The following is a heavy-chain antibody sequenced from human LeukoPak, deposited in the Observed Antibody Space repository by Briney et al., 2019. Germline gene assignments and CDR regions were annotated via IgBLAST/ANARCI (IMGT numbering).Heavy chain of an antibody. D-gene: IGHD3-3*01. Sequence: ASVKVSCKASGYTFTSYGIGWVRQAPGQGFEWMGWISAYNGNTNYAQKLQGRVTMTTDTSTNTAYMELRSLGSDDTAVYYCARLPADSGYWGQGTLVTVSS. V-gene: IGHV1-18*01. CDR3: ARLPADSGY. J-gene: IGHJ4*02. CDR1: GYTFTSYG. CDR2: ISAYNGNT.